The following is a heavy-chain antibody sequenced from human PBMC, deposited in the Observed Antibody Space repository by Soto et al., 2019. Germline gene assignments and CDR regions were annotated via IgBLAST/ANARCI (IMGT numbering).Heavy chain of an antibody. J-gene: IGHJ4*02. CDR2: IDPSDSYT. CDR3: ARQIRSGYVVSFDY. CDR1: GYSFTSYW. D-gene: IGHD5-12*01. V-gene: IGHV5-10-1*01. Sequence: PGESLKISCKGSGYSFTSYWISWVRQMPGKGLEWMGRIDPSDSYTNYRPSFQGHVTISADKSISTAYLQWSSLKASDTAMYYCARQIRSGYVVSFDYWGQGTLVTAPQ.